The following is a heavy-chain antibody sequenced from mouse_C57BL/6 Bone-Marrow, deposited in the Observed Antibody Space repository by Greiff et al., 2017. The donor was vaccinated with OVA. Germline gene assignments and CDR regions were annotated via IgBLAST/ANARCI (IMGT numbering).Heavy chain of an antibody. Sequence: EVQLVESEGGLVQPGSSMKLSCTASGFTFSDYYMAWVRQVPEKGLEWVANINYDGSSTYYLDSLKSRFIISRDNAKNILYLQMSSLKSEDTATYYGARVYYYGSSFYFDYWGQGTTLTVSS. V-gene: IGHV5-16*01. D-gene: IGHD1-1*01. CDR1: GFTFSDYY. CDR2: INYDGSST. J-gene: IGHJ2*01. CDR3: ARVYYYGSSFYFDY.